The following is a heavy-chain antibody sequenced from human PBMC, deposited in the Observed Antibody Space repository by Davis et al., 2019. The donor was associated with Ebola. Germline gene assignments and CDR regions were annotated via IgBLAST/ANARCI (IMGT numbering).Heavy chain of an antibody. Sequence: GESLKISCAASGFTFSSYSMNWVRQAPGKGLEWVSYISSSSSTIYYADSVKGRFTISRDNAKNSLYLQMNSLRDEDTAVYYCARGVAGTLVYWGQGTLVTVSS. V-gene: IGHV3-48*02. CDR1: GFTFSSYS. CDR3: ARGVAGTLVY. CDR2: ISSSSSTI. J-gene: IGHJ4*02. D-gene: IGHD6-19*01.